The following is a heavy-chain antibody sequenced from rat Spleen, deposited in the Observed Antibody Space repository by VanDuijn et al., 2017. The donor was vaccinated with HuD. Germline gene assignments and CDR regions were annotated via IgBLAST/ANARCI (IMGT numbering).Heavy chain of an antibody. V-gene: IGHV5-46*01. CDR3: TRDEDVYYGLFGAFDY. D-gene: IGHD1-6*01. Sequence: EVQLVESGGGLVQPGRSLTLSCAASGFTFSPFAMAWVRQAPKQGLEWVATITSGGSNTYYPDSVKGRFTISRDNAKSTLYLQMNSLRSEDTATYYCTRDEDVYYGLFGAFDYWGKGVMVTVSS. CDR1: GFTFSPFA. J-gene: IGHJ2*01. CDR2: ITSGGSNT.